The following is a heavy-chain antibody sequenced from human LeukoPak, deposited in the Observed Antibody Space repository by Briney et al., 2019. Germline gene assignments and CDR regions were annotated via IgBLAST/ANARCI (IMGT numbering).Heavy chain of an antibody. D-gene: IGHD6-19*01. J-gene: IGHJ4*02. Sequence: SETLSLTCTVSGGSISSSSYYWGWIRQPPGKGLEWIGSIYYSGSTYYNPSLKSRVTISVDTSKNQFSLKLSSVTAADTAVYYCARDWSVGSIAVGGTGGASLDYWGQGTLVTVSS. CDR2: IYYSGST. CDR1: GGSISSSSYY. V-gene: IGHV4-39*07. CDR3: ARDWSVGSIAVGGTGGASLDY.